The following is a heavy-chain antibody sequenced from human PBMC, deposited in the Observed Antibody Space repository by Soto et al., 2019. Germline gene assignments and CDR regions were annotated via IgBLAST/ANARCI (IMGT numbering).Heavy chain of an antibody. D-gene: IGHD1-1*01. V-gene: IGHV4-59*01. CDR1: GGSISSYY. CDR3: ARGTIDPLNWFDP. CDR2: IYYSGST. Sequence: SETLSLTCTVSGGSISSYYWSWIRQPPGKGLEWIGYIYYSGSTNYNPSLKSRVTISVDTSKNQFSLKLSSVTAADTAVYYCARGTIDPLNWFDPWGQGTLVTVSS. J-gene: IGHJ5*02.